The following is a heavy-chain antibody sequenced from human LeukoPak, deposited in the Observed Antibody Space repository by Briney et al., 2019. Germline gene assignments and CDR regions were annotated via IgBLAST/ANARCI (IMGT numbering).Heavy chain of an antibody. CDR1: GYTFTSYG. V-gene: IGHV1-18*01. CDR2: ISAYNGNT. CDR3: ARDRSSSSWHPDAFDI. Sequence: GASVSVSCKASGYTFTSYGISSVPGAPGQGLEWRGWISAYNGNTKYAQKLQGRVTMTTDTSTSTAYMQLRSLRSDDTAVYYCARDRSSSSWHPDAFDIWGQGTMVTLSP. J-gene: IGHJ3*02. D-gene: IGHD6-13*01.